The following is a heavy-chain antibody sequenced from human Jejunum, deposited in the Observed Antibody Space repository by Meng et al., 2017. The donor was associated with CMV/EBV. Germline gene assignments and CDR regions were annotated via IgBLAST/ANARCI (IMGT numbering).Heavy chain of an antibody. J-gene: IGHJ5*01. CDR1: GYPFTNYD. CDR3: ARRRNWFDS. Sequence: SCTASGYPFTNYDIYWVRQATGQGPEWMGWVNPNSGKTGYAQKFQGRLIMSRNSSIDTAYMELSSLRSDDTAVYYCARRRNWFDSWGQGTLGTVSS. CDR2: VNPNSGKT. V-gene: IGHV1-8*01.